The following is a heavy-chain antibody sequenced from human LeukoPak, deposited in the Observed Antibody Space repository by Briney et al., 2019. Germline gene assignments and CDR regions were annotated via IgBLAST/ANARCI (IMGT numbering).Heavy chain of an antibody. CDR3: ARERVTMVRGVIVIYYGMDV. Sequence: SETLSLTCAVYGGSFSGYYWSWIRQPPGKGLEWIGRIYTSGSTNYNPSLKSRVTMSVDTSKDQFSLKLSSVTAADTAVYYCARERVTMVRGVIVIYYGMDVWGQGTTVTVSS. D-gene: IGHD3-10*01. V-gene: IGHV4-59*10. CDR2: IYTSGST. CDR1: GGSFSGYY. J-gene: IGHJ6*02.